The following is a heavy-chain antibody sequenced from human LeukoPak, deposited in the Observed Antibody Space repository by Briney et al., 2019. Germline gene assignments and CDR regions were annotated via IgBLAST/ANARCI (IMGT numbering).Heavy chain of an antibody. D-gene: IGHD2-15*01. CDR3: ARDLCSGGSCYSLEDYYYYGMDV. V-gene: IGHV3-21*01. CDR2: ISSSSSYI. Sequence: GGSLRLSCAASGFTFSSYSMNWVRQAPGKGLEWVSPISSSSSYIYYADSVKGRFTISRDNAKNSLYLQMNSLRAKDTAVYYCARDLCSGGSCYSLEDYYYYGMDVWGQGTTVTVSS. J-gene: IGHJ6*02. CDR1: GFTFSSYS.